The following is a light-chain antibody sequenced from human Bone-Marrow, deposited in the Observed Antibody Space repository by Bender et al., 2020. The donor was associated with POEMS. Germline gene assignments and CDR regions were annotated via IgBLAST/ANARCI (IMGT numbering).Light chain of an antibody. CDR1: SSDVGRYDY. CDR3: YSYAGSYAWV. J-gene: IGLJ3*02. Sequence: QSALTQPPSASGSPGQSVTISCTGTSSDVGRYDYVSWYQQHPGKAPKLMIYEVTKRPSGVPDRFSGSKSGNTASLTVSGLQAEDEADYYCYSYAGSYAWVFGGGTKLTVL. V-gene: IGLV2-8*01. CDR2: EVT.